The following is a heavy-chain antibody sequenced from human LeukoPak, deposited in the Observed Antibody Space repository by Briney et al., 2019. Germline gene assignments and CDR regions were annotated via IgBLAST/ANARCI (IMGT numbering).Heavy chain of an antibody. V-gene: IGHV3-30*04. CDR1: GFTFSSYA. D-gene: IGHD3-22*01. J-gene: IGHJ4*02. Sequence: GRSLRLSCAASGFTFSSYAMHWVRQAPGKGLEWVAVISYDGSNKYYADSVKGRFTISRDNSKNTLYLQMNSLRAEDTAVYYCAKGTHYYDSSERDGHFDYWGQGTLVTVSS. CDR3: AKGTHYYDSSERDGHFDY. CDR2: ISYDGSNK.